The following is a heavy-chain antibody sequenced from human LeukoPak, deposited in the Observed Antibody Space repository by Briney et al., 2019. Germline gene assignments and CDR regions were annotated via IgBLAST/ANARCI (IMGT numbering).Heavy chain of an antibody. CDR2: ISERGGST. J-gene: IGHJ4*02. CDR3: ARRDCSTFKCYSFDY. D-gene: IGHD2-2*01. V-gene: IGHV3-23*01. Sequence: GGSLRLSCVVSGITLSNYGMSWVRQAPGKGLEWVSGISERGGSTNYADSVKGRFIISRDTSKNTAYLQMNNLKTEDTAVYYCARRDCSTFKCYSFDYWGQGILVTVSS. CDR1: GITLSNYG.